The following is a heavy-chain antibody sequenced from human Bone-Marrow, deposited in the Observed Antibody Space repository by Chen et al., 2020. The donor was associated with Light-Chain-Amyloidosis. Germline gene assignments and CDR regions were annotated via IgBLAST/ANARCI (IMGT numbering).Heavy chain of an antibody. CDR3: VKEGVVVRGVIWSHFDY. V-gene: IGHV3-30*04. J-gene: IGHJ4*02. Sequence: QVQLVESGGGVVRPGRSLRLSCAASGLIFSKYAIPWVRQAPGKGLEWVAVISIDGNNKYYEVSVRGRFTISRDNSKNTVSLQMNSLTTEDTAVYYCVKEGVVVRGVIWSHFDYWGQGTQVTVSS. D-gene: IGHD3-10*01. CDR1: GLIFSKYA. CDR2: ISIDGNNK.